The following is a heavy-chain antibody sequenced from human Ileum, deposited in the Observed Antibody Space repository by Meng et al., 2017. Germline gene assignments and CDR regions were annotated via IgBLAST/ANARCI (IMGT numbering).Heavy chain of an antibody. Sequence: QGQLVESGGGVVQPGRSLRLSCEASGIPFTRSGMHWVRQGPGKGLEWVAMIWSDGSQKYYADSVKGRFTVSRDNSNNMVYLQMDSLRAEDTAVYYCARDKGTTSCDTWGQGTLVTVSS. D-gene: IGHD2/OR15-2a*01. CDR1: GIPFTRSG. CDR3: ARDKGTTSCDT. V-gene: IGHV3-33*01. CDR2: IWSDGSQK. J-gene: IGHJ4*02.